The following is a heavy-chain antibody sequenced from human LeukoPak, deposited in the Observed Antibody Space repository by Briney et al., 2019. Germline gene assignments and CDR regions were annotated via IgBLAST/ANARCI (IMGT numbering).Heavy chain of an antibody. CDR2: INHSGST. CDR1: GGSFSGYY. CDR3: ARGAAKYQLPQYYYYYYGMDV. J-gene: IGHJ6*02. Sequence: SETLSLTCAVYGGSFSGYYWSWIRQPPGKGLEWIGEINHSGSTNHNPSLKSRVTISVDTSKNQFSLKLSSVTAADTAVYYCARGAAKYQLPQYYYYYYGMDVWGQGTTVTVSS. V-gene: IGHV4-34*01. D-gene: IGHD2-2*01.